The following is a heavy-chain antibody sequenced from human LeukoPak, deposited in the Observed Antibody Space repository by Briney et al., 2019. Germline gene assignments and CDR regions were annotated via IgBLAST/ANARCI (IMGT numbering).Heavy chain of an antibody. V-gene: IGHV3-48*03. CDR2: ISTSGSTT. J-gene: IGHJ4*02. CDR3: ARGALHVFDY. CDR1: GFTFSDYE. D-gene: IGHD3-10*02. Sequence: GGSLRLSCAASGFTFSDYEINWVRQTPGKGLEWVSCISTSGSTTYYADSVKGRFTISKDNAKNSLFLQMNTLTAEDTAVYYCARGALHVFDYWGQGTPVTVSS.